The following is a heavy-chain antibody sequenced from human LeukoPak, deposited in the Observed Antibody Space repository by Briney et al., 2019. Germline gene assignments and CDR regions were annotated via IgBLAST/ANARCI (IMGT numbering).Heavy chain of an antibody. V-gene: IGHV3-66*01. D-gene: IGHD3-10*01. CDR3: TRDRSSMVRGNYFDY. J-gene: IGHJ4*02. CDR2: LYSGGTT. CDR1: GFTVSTNH. Sequence: GGSLRLSCAASGFTVSTNHMSWVRQAPGKGLQWVSGLYSGGTTSYADSVKGRFTTSRDDSKNTLILQMDSLRAEDTAVYYCTRDRSSMVRGNYFDYWGQGTLVTVSS.